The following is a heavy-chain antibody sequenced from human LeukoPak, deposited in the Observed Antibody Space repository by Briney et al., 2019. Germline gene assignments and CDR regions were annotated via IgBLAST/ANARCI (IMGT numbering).Heavy chain of an antibody. Sequence: GGTLRLSCAASGFTFSSYGMSWVRQAPGKGLEWVSALTPSGSSTYYADSVKGRFTFSRDNSKNTLYLQMNSLRVEDTAIYYCAKGGSSSWDYFDSWGQGTLVTVSP. J-gene: IGHJ4*02. V-gene: IGHV3-23*01. CDR3: AKGGSSSWDYFDS. D-gene: IGHD6-13*01. CDR1: GFTFSSYG. CDR2: LTPSGSST.